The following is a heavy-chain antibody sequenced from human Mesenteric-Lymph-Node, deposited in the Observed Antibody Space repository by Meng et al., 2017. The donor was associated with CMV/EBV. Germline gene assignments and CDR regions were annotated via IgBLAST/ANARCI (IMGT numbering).Heavy chain of an antibody. V-gene: IGHV1-2*02. CDR2: INPNSGVA. Sequence: ASVKVSCKASGFTFTGYSIHWVRQAPGQGLQWMGSINPNSGVANYAQKFHGRVTMTRDTSITTAYLDLNRLTSDDTAVYYCARDGVDFGVIITPLLRWGQGTLVTVSS. J-gene: IGHJ4*02. D-gene: IGHD3-3*01. CDR1: GFTFTGYS. CDR3: ARDGVDFGVIITPLLR.